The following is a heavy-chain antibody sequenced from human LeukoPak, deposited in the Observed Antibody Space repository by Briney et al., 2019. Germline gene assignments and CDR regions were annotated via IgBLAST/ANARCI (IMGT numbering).Heavy chain of an antibody. Sequence: SETLSLTCTVSGGSISSYYWSWIRQTPGKGLEWIGYIYYSGSTNFNPSLKSRVTISVDTSKNQFSLKMSSVTAADTAVYYCARDFYYYGSGSYYNVFDYWGQGTLVTVSS. J-gene: IGHJ4*02. V-gene: IGHV4-59*01. CDR3: ARDFYYYGSGSYYNVFDY. CDR2: IYYSGST. D-gene: IGHD3-10*01. CDR1: GGSISSYY.